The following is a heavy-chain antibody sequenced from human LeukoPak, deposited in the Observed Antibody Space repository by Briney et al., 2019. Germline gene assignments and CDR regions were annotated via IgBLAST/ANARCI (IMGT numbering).Heavy chain of an antibody. Sequence: KPSETLSLTCAVYGGSFSGYYWSWIRQPPGKGLEWIGEINHSGSTNYNPSLKSRVTISVDTSKNQFSLKLSSVTAADTAVYYCARVGTTYYYDSSGYFRGNYYYYMDVWGKGTKVTVSS. CDR1: GGSFSGYY. CDR3: ARVGTTYYYDSSGYFRGNYYYYMDV. V-gene: IGHV4-34*01. D-gene: IGHD3-22*01. J-gene: IGHJ6*03. CDR2: INHSGST.